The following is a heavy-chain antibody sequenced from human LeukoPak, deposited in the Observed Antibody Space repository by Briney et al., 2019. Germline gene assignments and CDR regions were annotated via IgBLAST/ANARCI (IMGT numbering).Heavy chain of an antibody. D-gene: IGHD5-18*01. J-gene: IGHJ4*02. CDR3: VRDLPQTGYSYDY. V-gene: IGHV3-74*01. CDR1: EFTFRNYW. CDR2: IDHDGSGT. Sequence: GGSLRLSCAASEFTFRNYWMHWVRQAPGTGLVWVSRIDHDGSGTSYADSVKGRFTVSRDNAKSTLYLQMNTLRAEDTAVYYCVRDLPQTGYSYDYWGQGTLVTVSS.